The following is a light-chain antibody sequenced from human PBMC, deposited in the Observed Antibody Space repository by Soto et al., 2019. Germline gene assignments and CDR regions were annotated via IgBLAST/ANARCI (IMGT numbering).Light chain of an antibody. CDR2: AAS. CDR1: QGINSW. J-gene: IGKJ2*01. CDR3: QHTCSLPYT. Sequence: DIQMTQSPSSVSASVGDRVTITCRASQGINSWLAWYQQKPGKAPKLLIYAASSLQRGVPSRFSGSGSGTDFSLTINSLQPEDFSTYYCQHTCSLPYTFGQGTKLEIK. V-gene: IGKV1-12*01.